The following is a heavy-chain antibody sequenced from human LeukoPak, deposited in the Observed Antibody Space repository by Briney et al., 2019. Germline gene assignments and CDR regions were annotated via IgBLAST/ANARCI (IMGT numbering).Heavy chain of an antibody. CDR2: INHSGST. CDR3: ARPGRRITMVRGVTNWFDP. D-gene: IGHD3-10*01. V-gene: IGHV4-34*01. CDR1: GGSFSGYY. J-gene: IGHJ5*02. Sequence: SETLSLTCAVYGGSFSGYYWSWIRQPPGKGLEWIGEINHSGSTNYNPSLKSRVTISVDTSKNQFSLKLSSVTAADTAVYYCARPGRRITMVRGVTNWFDPWGQGTLVTVSS.